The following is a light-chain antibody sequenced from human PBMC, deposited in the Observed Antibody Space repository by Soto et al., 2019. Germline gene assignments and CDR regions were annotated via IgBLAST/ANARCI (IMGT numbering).Light chain of an antibody. CDR1: QSVSSN. V-gene: IGKV3-15*01. J-gene: IGKJ5*01. Sequence: EIVMSQSPATLSVSPGERATLSCRASQSVSSNLAWYQQKPGQAPRLLIYGASTRATGIPARFSGSGSGTDFTLTISSLEPEDFAVYYCQQYGTSSITFGQGTRLEIK. CDR2: GAS. CDR3: QQYGTSSIT.